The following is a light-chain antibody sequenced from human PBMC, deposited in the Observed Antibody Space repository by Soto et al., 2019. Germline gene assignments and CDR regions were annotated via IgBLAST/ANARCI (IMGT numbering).Light chain of an antibody. Sequence: QSVLTQPASVSGSPGQSITISCTGTSSNVGSYNLVSWYQQHPGKAPKLMIYEVSKRPSGVSNRFSGSKSGNTASLTISGLQAEDEADYYCCSYAGSSTRGYVFRTGTKVTVL. CDR1: SSNVGSYNL. V-gene: IGLV2-23*02. J-gene: IGLJ1*01. CDR3: CSYAGSSTRGYV. CDR2: EVS.